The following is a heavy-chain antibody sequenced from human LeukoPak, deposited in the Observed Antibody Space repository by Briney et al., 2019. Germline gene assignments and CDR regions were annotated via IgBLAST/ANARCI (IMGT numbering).Heavy chain of an antibody. V-gene: IGHV3-33*01. J-gene: IGHJ4*02. D-gene: IGHD2-15*01. CDR3: ARDLGHCSGDSGYSWYYFDY. CDR1: GFNFNSYG. CDR2: IWSDRRHK. Sequence: PGRSLRHARAASGFNFNSYGMDWVRPAPGKGLGWVAVIWSDRRHKYYAESDKGRFIISRDNSKNTLYLQMHSLTVEGTAVFYCARDLGHCSGDSGYSWYYFDYWGQGTLVTVSS.